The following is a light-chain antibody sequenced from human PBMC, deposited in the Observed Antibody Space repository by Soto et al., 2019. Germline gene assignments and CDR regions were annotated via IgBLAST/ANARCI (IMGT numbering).Light chain of an antibody. CDR1: QSISSR. CDR2: KAS. Sequence: DIQMTQSPSTLSASVGDRVTITCRASQSISSRLAWYQQKPWQAPNLLVYKASSLESGVPSRFSGSASGTQFTLTISSLQPDDYATYYCPQYNSYALTFGGGTKVEIK. V-gene: IGKV1-5*03. CDR3: PQYNSYALT. J-gene: IGKJ4*01.